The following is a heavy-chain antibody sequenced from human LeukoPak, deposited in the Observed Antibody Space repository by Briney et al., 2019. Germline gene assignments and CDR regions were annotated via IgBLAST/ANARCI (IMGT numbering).Heavy chain of an antibody. D-gene: IGHD2-2*01. J-gene: IGHJ4*02. V-gene: IGHV3-9*01. CDR2: ISWNSGSI. CDR1: EFTFDDYA. Sequence: GGSLRLSCAASEFTFDDYAMHWVRQAPGKGLEWVSGISWNSGSIGYADSVKGRFTISRDNAKNSLYLQMNSLRAEDTALYYCAKDSAAASFDYWGQGTLVTVSS. CDR3: AKDSAAASFDY.